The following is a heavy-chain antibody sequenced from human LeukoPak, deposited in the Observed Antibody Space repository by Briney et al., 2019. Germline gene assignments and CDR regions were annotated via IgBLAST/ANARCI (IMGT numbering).Heavy chain of an antibody. Sequence: GGSLRLSCAASGFTFRTYVMHWVRQAPGKGLEWVAVIRYDGSDQYYADSVKGRFTISRDNSRNTLYLQMNSLRPEDTAVYYCGKDKWGHGDYGFYSYGVDVWGQGTMVTVSS. CDR1: GFTFRTYV. J-gene: IGHJ6*02. V-gene: IGHV3-30*18. CDR2: IRYDGSDQ. CDR3: GKDKWGHGDYGFYSYGVDV. D-gene: IGHD4-17*01.